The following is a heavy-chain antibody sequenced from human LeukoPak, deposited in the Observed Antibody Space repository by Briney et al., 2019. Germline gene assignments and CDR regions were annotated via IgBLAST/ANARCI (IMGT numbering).Heavy chain of an antibody. Sequence: ASVKVSCKASGYTFSGYYMHWVRQAPGQGPEWMGWINPNSGGTNYAQKFQGWVTMTRDTSISTAYMELSRLRSEDTAVYYCATAIPDSSSWPWVDYWGQGTLVTVSS. CDR3: ATAIPDSSSWPWVDY. D-gene: IGHD6-13*01. J-gene: IGHJ4*02. CDR2: INPNSGGT. CDR1: GYTFSGYY. V-gene: IGHV1-2*04.